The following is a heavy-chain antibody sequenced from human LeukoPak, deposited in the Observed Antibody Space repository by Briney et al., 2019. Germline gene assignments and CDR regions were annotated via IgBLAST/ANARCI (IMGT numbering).Heavy chain of an antibody. CDR1: GYTFTSYG. V-gene: IGHV1-18*01. CDR3: ARGSYYDFWSGLHTTPPFDY. CDR2: ISAYNGNT. Sequence: ASVKVSCKASGYTFTSYGNSWVRQAPGQGLEWMGWISAYNGNTNYAQKLQGRVTMTPDTSTSTAYMELRSLRSDDTAVYYCARGSYYDFWSGLHTTPPFDYWGQGTLVTVSS. D-gene: IGHD3-3*01. J-gene: IGHJ4*02.